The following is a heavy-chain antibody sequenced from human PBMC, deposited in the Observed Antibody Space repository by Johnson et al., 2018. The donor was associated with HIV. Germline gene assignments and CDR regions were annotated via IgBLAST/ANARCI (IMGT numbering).Heavy chain of an antibody. D-gene: IGHD6-25*01. V-gene: IGHV3-9*01. CDR2: ISWNSGSI. CDR3: AKDKAAGAGAFAI. CDR1: GFTFSSYA. J-gene: IGHJ3*02. Sequence: VQLVESGGGLVQPGGSLRLSCAASGFTFSSYAMSWVRKAPGKGLEWVSGISWNSGSIGYADSVKGRFTISRDNAKNSLYLQMNSLRAEDTALYYCAKDKAAGAGAFAIWGQGTMVTVSS.